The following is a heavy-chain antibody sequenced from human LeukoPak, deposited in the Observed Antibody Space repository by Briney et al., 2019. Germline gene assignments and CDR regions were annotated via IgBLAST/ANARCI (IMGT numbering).Heavy chain of an antibody. Sequence: HPGGSLRLSCAASGFTFSSYWMHWVRQAPGKGLVWVSRINSDGSSTSYADSVKCRFTISRDNDNNTLYLQMNSLRAEDTAVYYCARRGSFLMDVGGKGKTATVSS. CDR2: INSDGSST. V-gene: IGHV3-74*01. CDR3: ARRGSFLMDV. CDR1: GFTFSSYW. D-gene: IGHD3-10*01. J-gene: IGHJ6*04.